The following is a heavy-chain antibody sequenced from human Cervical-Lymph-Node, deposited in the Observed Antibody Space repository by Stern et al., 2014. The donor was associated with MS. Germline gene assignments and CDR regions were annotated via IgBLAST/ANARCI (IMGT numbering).Heavy chain of an antibody. Sequence: QLVQSGAQVKKPGASVKVSCKGSGYTFIRYYIQWVRQAPGQGLEWMGIVTANGVSARSAQKFQGRVSMASDTSTSTVSMELSSLRSEDTAVYYCATLYDSSGNYGMEVWGQGTTVIVPS. CDR1: GYTFIRYY. CDR2: VTANGVSA. CDR3: ATLYDSSGNYGMEV. J-gene: IGHJ6*02. D-gene: IGHD5/OR15-5a*01. V-gene: IGHV1-46*01.